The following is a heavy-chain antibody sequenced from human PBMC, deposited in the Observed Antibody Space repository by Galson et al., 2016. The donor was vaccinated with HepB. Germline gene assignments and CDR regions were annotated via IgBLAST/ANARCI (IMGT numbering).Heavy chain of an antibody. CDR1: GGSFSDYY. Sequence: ETLSLTCAIYGGSFSDYYWTWIRQPPAKGLEWIGEIHLRGRTNYNPTLKSRVPLSLDTSKNQFSLKLTSLTAPDTAVYYCARGHRGIYDLWSSMGGVWFDPWGQGTLVTVSS. J-gene: IGHJ5*02. D-gene: IGHD3-3*01. CDR2: IHLRGRT. CDR3: ARGHRGIYDLWSSMGGVWFDP. V-gene: IGHV4-34*01.